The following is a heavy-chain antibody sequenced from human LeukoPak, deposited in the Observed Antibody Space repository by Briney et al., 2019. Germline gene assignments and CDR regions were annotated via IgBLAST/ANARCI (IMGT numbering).Heavy chain of an antibody. D-gene: IGHD4-17*01. CDR1: GGSISSGIYS. V-gene: IGHV4-30-2*01. CDR3: ARDNGDYPYYFDF. J-gene: IGHJ4*02. CDR2: IYHSGST. Sequence: SQTLSLTCAVSGGSISSGIYSWNWIRQPPGKGLEWIGYIYHSGSTYYNPSLKSRVTILVDRSKNQFSLKLSSVTAADTAVHYCARDNGDYPYYFDFWGQGTLVTVSS.